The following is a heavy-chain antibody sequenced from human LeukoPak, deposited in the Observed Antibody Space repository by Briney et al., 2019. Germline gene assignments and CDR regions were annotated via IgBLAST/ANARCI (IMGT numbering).Heavy chain of an antibody. D-gene: IGHD3-22*01. V-gene: IGHV4-39*01. CDR3: VRQYYYDSSGSDY. Sequence: KPSETLSLTCTVSGGSVSTSNYYWGWIRQPPEKGLEWIGSIYYTGSTYYNPSLKSRVIISKDTSKNQFSLKLNSVTAADTAVYYCVRQYYYDSSGSDYWGQGTLVTVSS. CDR1: GGSVSTSNYY. CDR2: IYYTGST. J-gene: IGHJ4*02.